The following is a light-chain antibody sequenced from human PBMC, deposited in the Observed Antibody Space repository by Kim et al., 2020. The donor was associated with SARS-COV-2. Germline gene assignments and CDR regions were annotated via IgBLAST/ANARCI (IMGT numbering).Light chain of an antibody. Sequence: SYELTQPPSVSVSPGQTVTLTCSGDKLGEKYSCWYQQRSGQSPILLIYQDFKRPSGIPERFSGSNFGNTATLTISGTQTMDEADYYCQAWDSGTVVFGGGTQLTV. V-gene: IGLV3-1*01. CDR2: QDF. CDR1: KLGEKY. J-gene: IGLJ2*01. CDR3: QAWDSGTVV.